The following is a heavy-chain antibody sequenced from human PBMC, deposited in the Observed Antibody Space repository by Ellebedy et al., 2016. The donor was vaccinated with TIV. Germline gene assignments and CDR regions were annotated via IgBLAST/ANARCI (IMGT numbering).Heavy chain of an antibody. J-gene: IGHJ4*02. CDR1: GYTFTSHY. V-gene: IGHV1-46*01. Sequence: AASVKVSCKASGYTFTSHYMHWVRQAPGQGLEWVGLISPSDGVTTYAQSFQGRVTMTRDTSTNTLYLEMRSLRSDDTAVYYCARDWLYGDQFDLTLDYWGQGTLVTVSS. CDR3: ARDWLYGDQFDLTLDY. D-gene: IGHD4-17*01. CDR2: ISPSDGVT.